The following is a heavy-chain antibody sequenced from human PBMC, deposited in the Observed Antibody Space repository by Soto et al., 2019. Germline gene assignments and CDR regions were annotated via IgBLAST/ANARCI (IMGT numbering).Heavy chain of an antibody. D-gene: IGHD1-26*01. CDR3: ARTGAYSGSYAY. CDR1: GGTFSSYA. J-gene: IGHJ4*02. V-gene: IGHV1-69*12. Sequence: QVQLVQSGAEVKKPGSSVRVSCKVSGGTFSSYAISWVRQAPGQGLEWMGRIIPLFGTTNYAQKFQGRVTITADEYMTTAYMDLTGLRSEDTAVYYCARTGAYSGSYAYWGQGTLVTVSS. CDR2: IIPLFGTT.